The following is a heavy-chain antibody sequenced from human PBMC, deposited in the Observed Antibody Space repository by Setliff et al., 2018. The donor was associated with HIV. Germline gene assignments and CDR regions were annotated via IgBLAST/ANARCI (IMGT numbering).Heavy chain of an antibody. CDR2: ISSSGRKT. V-gene: IGHV3-11*04. J-gene: IGHJ2*01. Sequence: PGESLKISCAASGFIFNDYYMTWIRQAPGKGLEWVSYISSSGRKTYYGDSMKGRYTISRDNAKSSLYLQVNSLRAEDTAVYYCARGVAGASSGWYFDLWGRGTLVTVSS. CDR1: GFIFNDYY. D-gene: IGHD1-26*01. CDR3: ARGVAGASSGWYFDL.